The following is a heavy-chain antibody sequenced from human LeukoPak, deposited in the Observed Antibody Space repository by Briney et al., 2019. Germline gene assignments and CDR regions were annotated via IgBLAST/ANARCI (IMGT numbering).Heavy chain of an antibody. CDR3: ATDGAGFDT. V-gene: IGHV3-11*01. Sequence: GGSLRLSCAASGFTFNDYYMSWIRQAPGKGLEWLSYINIGGTNTHYADSVKGRFTIARDNAKKSLYLEMNNLRAEDTAVYYCATDGAGFDTWGQGVLVTVSS. J-gene: IGHJ5*02. CDR2: INIGGTNT. CDR1: GFTFNDYY.